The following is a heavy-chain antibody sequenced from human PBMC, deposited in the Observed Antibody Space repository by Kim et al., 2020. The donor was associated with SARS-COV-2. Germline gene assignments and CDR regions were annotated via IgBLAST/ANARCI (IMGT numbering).Heavy chain of an antibody. CDR3: ARMEIVVEPATTRYGMDV. Sequence: GGSLRLSCSASGFAFSTYSLAWVRQAPGKGLEWDSSISRGSDFIYYAASVKGRFTISRDNARNSLYLQRHSLRDEDTAVYFCARMEIVVEPATTRYGMDVCGQGTTVTVSS. J-gene: IGHJ6*02. CDR1: GFAFSTYS. V-gene: IGHV3-21*01. D-gene: IGHD2-2*03. CDR2: ISRGSDFI.